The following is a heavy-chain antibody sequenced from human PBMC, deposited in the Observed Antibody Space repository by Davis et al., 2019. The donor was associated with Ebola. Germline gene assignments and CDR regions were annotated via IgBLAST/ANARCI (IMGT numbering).Heavy chain of an antibody. CDR1: GYTFTRYY. J-gene: IGHJ4*02. D-gene: IGHD2-15*01. CDR2: INPSGGST. V-gene: IGHV1-46*01. Sequence: AGSVKVSCKASGYTFTRYYMHWVRQAPGQGLEWMGIINPSGGSTSYAQKFQGRVTMTRDTSTSTVYMELSSLRYEDTAVYYCARDEILYSSRVSGPLDFWGQGTLVTVSS. CDR3: ARDEILYSSRVSGPLDF.